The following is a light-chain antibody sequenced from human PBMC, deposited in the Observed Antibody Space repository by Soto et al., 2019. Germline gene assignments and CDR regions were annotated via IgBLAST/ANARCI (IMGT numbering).Light chain of an antibody. CDR3: QQYGFFPIT. Sequence: EILMTQSQATLSFSPGERATLSCRASQRISSNVAWYQQKPGQAPRLLIYGASTRATGVPARFSGGGSGTEFTLTISSLQSEDFAVYYCQQYGFFPITFGQGTNLEIK. V-gene: IGKV3-15*01. CDR2: GAS. CDR1: QRISSN. J-gene: IGKJ2*01.